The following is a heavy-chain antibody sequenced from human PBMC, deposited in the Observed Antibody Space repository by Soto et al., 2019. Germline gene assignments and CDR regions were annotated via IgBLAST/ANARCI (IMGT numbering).Heavy chain of an antibody. D-gene: IGHD2-8*01. V-gene: IGHV4-39*01. CDR3: APLSVSLNGPYGIHV. CDR1: GYSVTSSDYY. CDR2: MFYSGLT. J-gene: IGHJ6*02. Sequence: SETLSLTCSVSGYSVTSSDYYWAWIRQPPGKGLEGIGSMFYSGLTYYNPSLKSRVTLSVDTSKNQFSVRLNSVTAADTAVYYCAPLSVSLNGPYGIHVWGQGTTVTVSS.